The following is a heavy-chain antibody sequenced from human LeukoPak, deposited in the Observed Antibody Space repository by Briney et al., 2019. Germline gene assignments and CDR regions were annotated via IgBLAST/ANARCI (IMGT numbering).Heavy chain of an antibody. CDR2: ISSGGST. CDR1: GGPINTYF. V-gene: IGHV4-59*01. CDR3: ARGSAYYNY. J-gene: IGHJ4*02. D-gene: IGHD3-3*01. Sequence: SETLSLTCTVSGGPINTYFWSWIRQPPGKGLEWIGYISSGGSTNYNPSLKSRVTISVDTSKNQFSLKLSSVTAADTAVYYCARGSAYYNYWGQGTLVPVSS.